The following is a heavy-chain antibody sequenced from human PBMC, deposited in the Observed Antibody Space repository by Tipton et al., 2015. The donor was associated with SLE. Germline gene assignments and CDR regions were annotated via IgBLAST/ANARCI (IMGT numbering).Heavy chain of an antibody. CDR2: INHSGRT. CDR3: ARTIEAAFDI. CDR1: GGSFSGYY. Sequence: TLSLTCAVYGGSFSGYYWSWIRQPPGKGLEWIGEINHSGRTNYNPSLKSRVTISVDTSKNQFSLKLSSVTAADTAVYYCARTIEAAFDIWGQGTLVTVSS. J-gene: IGHJ3*02. V-gene: IGHV4-34*01. D-gene: IGHD5-24*01.